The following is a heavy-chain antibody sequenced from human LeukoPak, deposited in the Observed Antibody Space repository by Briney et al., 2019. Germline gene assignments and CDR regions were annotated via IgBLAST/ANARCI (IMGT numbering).Heavy chain of an antibody. V-gene: IGHV3-23*01. J-gene: IGHJ3*01. CDR1: GFTFSDSA. CDR2: ISFSGANT. D-gene: IGHD5-24*01. Sequence: GGSLRLSCTASGFTFSDSAMTWVRQAPGKGLDWVSLISFSGANTYYADSVKGRFTISRDNSKDTLFLQMNSLRAEDTAIYYCARDIQLSTWGLGTTVTVSS. CDR3: ARDIQLST.